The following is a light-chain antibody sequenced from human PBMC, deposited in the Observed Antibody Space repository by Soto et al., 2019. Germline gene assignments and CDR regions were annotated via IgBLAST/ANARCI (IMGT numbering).Light chain of an antibody. V-gene: IGLV1-40*01. CDR3: QTYDTSLSVVV. J-gene: IGLJ2*01. CDR1: SSNIGAGYD. CDR2: GNS. Sequence: QSALTQPPSVSGAPGQRVTISCTGSSSNIGAGYDVHWYQQLPGTAPKLLIYGNSNRPSGVPDRFSGSKSGTPAALAITGLQAEDEADYLCQTYDTSLSVVVFGGGTKLTVL.